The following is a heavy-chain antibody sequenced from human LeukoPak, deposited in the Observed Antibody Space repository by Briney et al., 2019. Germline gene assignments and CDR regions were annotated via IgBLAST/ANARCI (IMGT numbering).Heavy chain of an antibody. V-gene: IGHV1-2*02. Sequence: AASVKVSCKASGYTFTGYYMHWVRQAPGQGLEWMGWINPNSGATNYAQKFQGRVTMTRDTSISTAYMELSRLRSDDTAVYYCARDLVQDDILTSWGQGTLVTVSS. D-gene: IGHD3-9*01. J-gene: IGHJ4*02. CDR2: INPNSGAT. CDR3: ARDLVQDDILTS. CDR1: GYTFTGYY.